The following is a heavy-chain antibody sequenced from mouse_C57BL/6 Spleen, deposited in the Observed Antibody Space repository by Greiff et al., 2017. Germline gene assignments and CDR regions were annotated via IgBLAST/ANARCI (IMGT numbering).Heavy chain of an antibody. V-gene: IGHV1-80*01. D-gene: IGHD2-5*01. CDR2: IYPGDGDT. CDR1: GYAFSSYW. J-gene: IGHJ1*03. CDR3: SSPYNNYGYFDV. Sequence: VQLQQSGAELVKPGASVTISCKASGYAFSSYWMNWVKQRPGKGLEWIGQIYPGDGDTNYNGKFKGKATLTADKSSSTANMQLSILPSEDSAVYFCSSPYNNYGYFDVWGTGTTVTVSS.